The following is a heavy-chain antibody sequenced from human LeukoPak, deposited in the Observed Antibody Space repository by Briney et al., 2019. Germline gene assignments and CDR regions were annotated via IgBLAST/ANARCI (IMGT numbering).Heavy chain of an antibody. J-gene: IGHJ4*02. V-gene: IGHV3-20*01. D-gene: IGHD3-22*01. CDR3: ARAYYYDSSGYFPD. Sequence: GGSLRLSCAASGFTFADYGMNWVRQAPGKGLDWVSAINWNGGSTGYADSVKGRFTISRDNAKNSLYLQMNSLRAEDTALYHCARAYYYDSSGYFPDWGQGTLVTVSS. CDR1: GFTFADYG. CDR2: INWNGGST.